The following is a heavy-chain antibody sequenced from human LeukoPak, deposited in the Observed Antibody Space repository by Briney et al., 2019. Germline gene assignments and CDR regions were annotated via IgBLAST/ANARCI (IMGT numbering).Heavy chain of an antibody. CDR2: IYYSGST. Sequence: SETLSLTCTVSGGSISSYYWGWIRQPPGKGLEWIGSIYYSGSTYYNPSLKSRVTISVDTSKNQFSLKLSSVTAADTAVYYCARTQLDSSGYYYYYYYMDVWGKGTTVTVSS. V-gene: IGHV4-39*01. J-gene: IGHJ6*03. D-gene: IGHD3-22*01. CDR3: ARTQLDSSGYYYYYYYMDV. CDR1: GGSISSYY.